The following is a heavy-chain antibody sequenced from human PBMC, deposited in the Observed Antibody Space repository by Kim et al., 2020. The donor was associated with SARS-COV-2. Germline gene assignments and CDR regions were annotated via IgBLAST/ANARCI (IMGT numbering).Heavy chain of an antibody. CDR3: GRDQEDSGYPRYCDI. Sequence: SETLSLTCTVSGGSISSYSWSWIRQPPEKGLEWLGYIHHSGGSYYNPSLKSRVTTLVDTSKNQFSQKLSSVTAADTDVYYCGRDQEDSGYPRYCDIWGQGTMFTVSS. J-gene: IGHJ3*02. V-gene: IGHV4-59*13. D-gene: IGHD5-12*01. CDR2: IHHSGGS. CDR1: GGSISSYS.